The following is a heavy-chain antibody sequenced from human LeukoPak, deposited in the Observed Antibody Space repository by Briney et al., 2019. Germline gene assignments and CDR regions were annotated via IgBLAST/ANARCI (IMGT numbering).Heavy chain of an antibody. V-gene: IGHV1-18*01. D-gene: IGHD2-8*01. CDR2: ISTNKGNT. CDR1: GYIFTTYG. J-gene: IGHJ5*02. Sequence: ASVKVSCKASGYIFTTYGISWVRQAPGQGLEWMGWISTNKGNTNYAQRLQGRVTMTADTSTSTAYMELRSLRSDDTAIYYCVRDIQWRFDPWGQGTLVTVSS. CDR3: VRDIQWRFDP.